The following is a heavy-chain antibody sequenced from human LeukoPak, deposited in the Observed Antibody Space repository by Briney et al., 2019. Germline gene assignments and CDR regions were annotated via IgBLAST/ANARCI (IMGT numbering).Heavy chain of an antibody. Sequence: GGSRRLSCVASGFTFSSYGIHWVRQAPDKGLEWVAFIWYDGSYKNYVDTVKGRFTISRDNSKNTLYLQMNSLRDEDTAVYYCARGAPLEYCGGDCSRLLDYWGQGTLVTVSS. J-gene: IGHJ4*02. D-gene: IGHD2-21*02. CDR2: IWYDGSYK. CDR3: ARGAPLEYCGGDCSRLLDY. V-gene: IGHV3-33*01. CDR1: GFTFSSYG.